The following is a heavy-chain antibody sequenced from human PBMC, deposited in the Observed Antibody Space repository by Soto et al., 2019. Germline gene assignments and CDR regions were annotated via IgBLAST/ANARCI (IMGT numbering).Heavy chain of an antibody. Sequence: ASVKVSCKSSGYAFTGYYIHWVRQAPGQGLEWMGWINPNSGDTNYAQKFQGRVTMTRDTSFSTAYMELSSLRSDDTAVYYCATRYSYVHFWGQGXLGTVS. CDR3: ATRYSYVHF. CDR2: INPNSGDT. CDR1: GYAFTGYY. D-gene: IGHD5-18*01. J-gene: IGHJ4*02. V-gene: IGHV1-2*02.